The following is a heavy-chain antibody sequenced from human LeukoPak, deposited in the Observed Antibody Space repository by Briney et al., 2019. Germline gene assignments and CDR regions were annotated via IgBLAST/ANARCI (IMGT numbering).Heavy chain of an antibody. D-gene: IGHD2-2*02. Sequence: GQSLKLSSKGTDYSFTNYWIAWVRQMPGKGLEWMGIIYPGDSDTRYNPSFQGQVTISADKSISTAYLQWSSLKASDTAIYYCARSGAYTEDLVPWGERTLVTVSS. CDR3: ARSGAYTEDLVP. CDR1: DYSFTNYW. CDR2: IYPGDSDT. V-gene: IGHV5-51*01. J-gene: IGHJ5*02.